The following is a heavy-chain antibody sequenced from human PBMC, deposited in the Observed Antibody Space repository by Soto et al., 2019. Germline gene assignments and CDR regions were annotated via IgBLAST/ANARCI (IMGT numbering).Heavy chain of an antibody. D-gene: IGHD3-10*01. CDR2: INGDGSGT. J-gene: IGHJ4*02. CDR3: ARGIFGSGTANDY. V-gene: IGHV3-74*01. Sequence: EVQLVESGGGLVQPGGSLRLSCAASGFTFSGSWMHWVRQAPGKGLVWVSRINGDGSGTSYADFVKGRFTISRDDAKNTLLRQMNGLRAEDTAVYYCARGIFGSGTANDYWGQGTLVTVSS. CDR1: GFTFSGSW.